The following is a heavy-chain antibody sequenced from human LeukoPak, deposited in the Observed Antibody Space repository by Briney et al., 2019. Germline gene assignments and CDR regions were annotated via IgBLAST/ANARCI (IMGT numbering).Heavy chain of an antibody. CDR2: INHSGST. D-gene: IGHD4-17*01. CDR1: GGSFSGYY. J-gene: IGHJ4*02. CDR3: ARLADYGDYLSCFDY. V-gene: IGHV4-34*01. Sequence: PSETLSLTCAVYGGSFSGYYWSWIRQPPGKGLEWIGEINHSGSTNYNPSLKSRVTISVDTSKNQFSLKLSSVTAADTAVYYCARLADYGDYLSCFDYWGQGTLVTVSS.